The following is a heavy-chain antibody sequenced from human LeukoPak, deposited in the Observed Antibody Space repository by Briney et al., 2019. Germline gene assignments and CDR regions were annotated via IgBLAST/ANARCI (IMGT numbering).Heavy chain of an antibody. V-gene: IGHV3-9*01. D-gene: IGHD1-26*01. CDR3: AKDMEWELPKGGFDY. J-gene: IGHJ4*02. CDR1: GFTFDDYA. Sequence: GGSLRLSCAASGFTFDDYAMHWVRQAPGKGLGGVSGISWNSGSIGYADSVKGRFTISRDNAKNSLYLQMNSLRAEDTALYYCAKDMEWELPKGGFDYWGQGTLVTVSS. CDR2: ISWNSGSI.